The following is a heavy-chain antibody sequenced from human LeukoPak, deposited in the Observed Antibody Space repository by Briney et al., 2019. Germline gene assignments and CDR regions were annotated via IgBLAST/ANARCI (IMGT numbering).Heavy chain of an antibody. CDR1: GFIFRNYA. Sequence: GGSLRLSCVASGFIFRNYAMSWVRQAPGEGLEWVSGISDNGGGTYYADSVKGRFTISRDNSKNMLYLQMNSLRAEDTAVYYCAKETGALGAPLYDYWGQGILVTGSP. D-gene: IGHD1-1*01. J-gene: IGHJ4*02. V-gene: IGHV3-23*01. CDR2: ISDNGGGT. CDR3: AKETGALGAPLYDY.